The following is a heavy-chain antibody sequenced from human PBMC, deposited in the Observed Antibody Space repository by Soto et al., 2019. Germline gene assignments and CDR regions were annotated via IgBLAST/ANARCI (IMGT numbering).Heavy chain of an antibody. D-gene: IGHD3-3*01. CDR3: ARELEQPEANYYYYYGMDV. CDR1: GFTFSSYS. J-gene: IGHJ6*02. CDR2: ISSSSSYI. V-gene: IGHV3-21*01. Sequence: GGSLRLSCAASGFTFSSYSMNWVRQAPGKGLEWVSSISSSSSYIYYADSVKGRFTISRDNAKNSLYLQMNSLRAEDTAVYYCARELEQPEANYYYYYGMDVWGQGTTVTVSS.